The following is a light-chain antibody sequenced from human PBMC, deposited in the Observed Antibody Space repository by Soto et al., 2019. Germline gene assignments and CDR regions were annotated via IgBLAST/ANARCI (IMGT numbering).Light chain of an antibody. CDR1: SSDVGSYNL. Sequence: QSVLTQPASVSASPGQSITISCTGTSSDVGSYNLVSWYQQHPGKAPKLMIYEVSKRPSGVSNRFSGSKSGNTASLTISGLQAEDEADYYCCSYAGSSTLFGTGTKVTVL. CDR3: CSYAGSSTL. V-gene: IGLV2-23*02. CDR2: EVS. J-gene: IGLJ1*01.